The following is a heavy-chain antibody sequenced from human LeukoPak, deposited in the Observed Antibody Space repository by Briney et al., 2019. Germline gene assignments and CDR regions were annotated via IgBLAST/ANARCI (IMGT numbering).Heavy chain of an antibody. Sequence: GGSLRLSCAASGFTFSNSAMSWVHQAPGKGLEWVSTISGSGGGTDYADSVKGRFTISRDNSKSTLFLQMNSLRAEDTAVYYCAKRVLRARPGVFDYWGQGTLVTVSS. V-gene: IGHV3-23*01. CDR2: ISGSGGGT. D-gene: IGHD3-10*01. CDR3: AKRVLRARPGVFDY. J-gene: IGHJ4*02. CDR1: GFTFSNSA.